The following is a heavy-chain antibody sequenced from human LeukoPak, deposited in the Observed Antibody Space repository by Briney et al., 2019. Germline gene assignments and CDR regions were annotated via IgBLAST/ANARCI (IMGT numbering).Heavy chain of an antibody. J-gene: IGHJ6*02. D-gene: IGHD3-10*01. CDR3: ARTRITMVWGRFRGMDV. Sequence: GGSLRLSCAASGFTFSSYAMHWVRQAPGKGLEWVAVISYDGSNKYYADSVKGRFTISRDNSKNTLYLQMNSLRAEDTAVYYCARTRITMVWGRFRGMDVWGQGTTVTVSS. V-gene: IGHV3-30*04. CDR2: ISYDGSNK. CDR1: GFTFSSYA.